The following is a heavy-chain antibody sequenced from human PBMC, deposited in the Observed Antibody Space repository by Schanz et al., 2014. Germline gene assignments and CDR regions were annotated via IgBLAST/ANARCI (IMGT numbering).Heavy chain of an antibody. CDR2: IIPILGIA. Sequence: QVQLVQSGAEVKKPGSSMKVSCKASGGTFNSYTINWVRQAPGQGLEWMGRIIPILGIANYAQKFQGRVTITADRSTSTAFLEVNSLRSEDTAVYYCARTGYDPSLTHWVQGTLVTVSS. CDR3: ARTGYDPSLTH. V-gene: IGHV1-69*02. D-gene: IGHD5-12*01. CDR1: GGTFNSYT. J-gene: IGHJ4*02.